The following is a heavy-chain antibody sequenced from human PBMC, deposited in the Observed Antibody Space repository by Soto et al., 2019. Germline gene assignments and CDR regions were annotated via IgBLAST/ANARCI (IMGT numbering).Heavy chain of an antibody. CDR2: IYYSGST. Sequence: SETLSLTFTVSGGSISSYYWSWIRQPPGKGLEWIGYIYYSGSTNYIPSLKSRVTISVDTSKNQFSLKLSSVTAADTAVYYCARAPSSSWYANWFDPWGQGTLVTVSS. CDR3: ARAPSSSWYANWFDP. J-gene: IGHJ5*02. CDR1: GGSISSYY. V-gene: IGHV4-59*08. D-gene: IGHD6-13*01.